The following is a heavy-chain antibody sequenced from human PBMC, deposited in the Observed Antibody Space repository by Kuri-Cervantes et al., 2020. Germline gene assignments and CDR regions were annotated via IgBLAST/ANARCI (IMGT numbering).Heavy chain of an antibody. CDR1: GYTFTSYG. D-gene: IGHD5-18*01. CDR2: INPNSGGT. V-gene: IGHV1-2*02. CDR3: AREGDTAMVPFDY. Sequence: ASVKVSCKASGYTFTSYGFDWVRQAPGQGLEWMGWINPNSGGTNYAQKFQGRVTMTRDTSISTAYMELSRLRSDDTAVYYCAREGDTAMVPFDYWGQGTLVTVSS. J-gene: IGHJ4*02.